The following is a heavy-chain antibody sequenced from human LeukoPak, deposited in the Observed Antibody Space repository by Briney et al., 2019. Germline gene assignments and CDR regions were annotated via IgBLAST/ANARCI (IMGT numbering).Heavy chain of an antibody. V-gene: IGHV4-39*07. CDR1: GGSISSSSYY. Sequence: SETLSLTCTVSGGSISSSSYYWGWIRQPPGKGLEWIGSIYYSGSTYYNPSLKSRVTISVDTSKNQFSLKLSSVTAADTAVYYCARGDLPRLWFGELWYGYWGQGTLVTVSS. J-gene: IGHJ4*02. CDR3: ARGDLPRLWFGELWYGY. CDR2: IYYSGST. D-gene: IGHD3-10*01.